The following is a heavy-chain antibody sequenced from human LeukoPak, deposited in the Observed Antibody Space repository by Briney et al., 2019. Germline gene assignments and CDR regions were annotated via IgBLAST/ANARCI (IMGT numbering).Heavy chain of an antibody. CDR1: GGSISSSSYY. CDR3: VRWNSRGHYGSEYFDY. J-gene: IGHJ4*02. Sequence: SETLSLTCTVSGGSISSSSYYRGWIRQPPGKGLEWIGTFDYSGSTYYNPSLKSRVSISADTAKNHFSLKLTSVTAADTAVYFCVRWNSRGHYGSEYFDYWGQGTLVAVSS. D-gene: IGHD3-22*01. V-gene: IGHV4-39*02. CDR2: FDYSGST.